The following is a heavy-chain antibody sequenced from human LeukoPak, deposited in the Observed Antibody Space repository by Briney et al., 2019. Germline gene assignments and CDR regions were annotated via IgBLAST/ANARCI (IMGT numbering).Heavy chain of an antibody. CDR3: ARGESSYQNYYYYYHMDV. V-gene: IGHV3-20*04. J-gene: IGHJ6*03. D-gene: IGHD3-16*02. CDR1: GFTFHDYC. CDR2: INWNGDST. Sequence: GVSLRLLCASSGFTFHDYCLSWVRHAPGKGLEWVSDINWNGDSTGYADSVKGRFTISRDNAKNSLYLQMNSLRAEDTALYYCARGESSYQNYYYYYHMDVWGKGTTVTVSS.